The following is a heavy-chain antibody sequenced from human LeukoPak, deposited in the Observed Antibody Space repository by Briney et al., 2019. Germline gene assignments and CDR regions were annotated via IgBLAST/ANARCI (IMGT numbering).Heavy chain of an antibody. V-gene: IGHV3-74*01. J-gene: IGHJ5*02. CDR2: INTDGSST. CDR1: GFTFSRYW. Sequence: GGSLRLSCAASGFTFSRYWMHWVRQAPGKGLGWISRINTDGSSTTCADSVKGRFTISRDNAKNTLYLQMNSLRAEDTAVYYCVRLSWELGDGGVTWGQGTLVTVSS. D-gene: IGHD1-26*01. CDR3: VRLSWELGDGGVT.